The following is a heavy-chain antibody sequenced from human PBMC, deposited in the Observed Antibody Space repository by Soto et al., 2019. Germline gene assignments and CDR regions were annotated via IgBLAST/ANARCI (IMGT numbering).Heavy chain of an antibody. D-gene: IGHD2-2*01. V-gene: IGHV3-23*01. CDR2: ISGSGGST. CDR1: GFTFSSYA. J-gene: IGHJ1*01. Sequence: PGGSLRLSCAASGFTFSSYAMSWVRQAPGKGLEWVSAISGSGGSTYYADSVKGRFTISRDNSKNTLYLQMNSLRAEDTAVYYCAKDDSYWSSTSCRAEYFQHWGQGTLVTVSS. CDR3: AKDDSYWSSTSCRAEYFQH.